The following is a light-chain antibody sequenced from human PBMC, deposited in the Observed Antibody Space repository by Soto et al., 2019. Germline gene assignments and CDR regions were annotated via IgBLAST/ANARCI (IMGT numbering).Light chain of an antibody. J-gene: IGLJ3*02. CDR3: ATWDDSLNGWV. Sequence: QSVLTQPPSASGTPGQRVTISCSGSSSNIGSNTVNWYQQLPGTATKLLIYSNNQRPSGVTDRFSGSKSGTSASLAISGRQSEDEADYYCATWDDSLNGWVFGGGTKLTVL. CDR1: SSNIGSNT. CDR2: SNN. V-gene: IGLV1-44*01.